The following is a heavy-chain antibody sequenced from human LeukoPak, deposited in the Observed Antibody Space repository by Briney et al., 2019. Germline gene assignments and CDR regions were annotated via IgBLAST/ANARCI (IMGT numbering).Heavy chain of an antibody. V-gene: IGHV4-34*01. D-gene: IGHD2-15*01. Sequence: SETLSLTCAVYGGSFSGYYWSWIRQPPGKGLEWIGEINHSGSTNYNPSLKSRVTISVDTSKNQFSLKLSSVTAADTAVYYCARSRMFAGYCSGGSCYPRKGYFDYWGQGTLVTVSS. CDR2: INHSGST. CDR3: ARSRMFAGYCSGGSCYPRKGYFDY. CDR1: GGSFSGYY. J-gene: IGHJ4*02.